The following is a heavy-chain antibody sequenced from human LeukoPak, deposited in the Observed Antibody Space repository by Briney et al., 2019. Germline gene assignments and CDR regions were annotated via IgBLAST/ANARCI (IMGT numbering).Heavy chain of an antibody. Sequence: GGSLRLSCAASGFIFSNYWMTWVRQAPGRGLEWVASIKFDGSEKYYVDSVKGRFTISRDNAKNTLYLQMNGLRAEDTAVYYCARVRGYDTRDFDYWGQGALVTVSS. CDR2: IKFDGSEK. CDR3: ARVRGYDTRDFDY. CDR1: GFIFSNYW. J-gene: IGHJ4*02. D-gene: IGHD3-22*01. V-gene: IGHV3-7*01.